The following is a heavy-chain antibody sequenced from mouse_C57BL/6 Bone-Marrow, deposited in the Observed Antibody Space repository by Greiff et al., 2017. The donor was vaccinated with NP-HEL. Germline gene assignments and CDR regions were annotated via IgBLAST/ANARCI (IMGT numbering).Heavy chain of an antibody. CDR3: ARHDYYGSSPDY. V-gene: IGHV5-12*01. Sequence: EVKLVESGGGLVQPGGSLKLSCAASGFTFSDYYMYWVRQTPEKRLEWVAYISNGGGSTYYPDTVKGRFTISRANVKNTLYLQMSRLKSEDTAMYYCARHDYYGSSPDYWGQGTTLTVSS. D-gene: IGHD1-1*01. CDR2: ISNGGGST. CDR1: GFTFSDYY. J-gene: IGHJ2*01.